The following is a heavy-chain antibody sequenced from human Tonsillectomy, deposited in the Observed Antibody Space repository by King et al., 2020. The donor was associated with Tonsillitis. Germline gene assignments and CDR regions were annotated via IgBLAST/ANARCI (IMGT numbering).Heavy chain of an antibody. Sequence: VQLVESGGGLVQPGGSLRLSCAASGFPFSSDAMSWVRQAPGKGLEWVPAISGSGGYTNNADSVKGRFTISRANSKNTLYLQMNSRRAEDKSVYYFAKGITYSDYWGQGTLVTVSS. CDR2: ISGSGGYT. CDR3: AKGITYSDY. V-gene: IGHV3-23*04. CDR1: GFPFSSDA. J-gene: IGHJ4*02. D-gene: IGHD1-14*01.